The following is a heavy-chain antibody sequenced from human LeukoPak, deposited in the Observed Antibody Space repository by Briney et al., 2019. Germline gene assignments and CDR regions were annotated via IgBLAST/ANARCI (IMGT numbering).Heavy chain of an antibody. CDR3: ARAVVWLPFDY. D-gene: IGHD2-15*01. V-gene: IGHV4-61*02. CDR1: GDSSISGTYY. CDR2: IHPSGST. Sequence: SETLSLTCTVSGDSSISGTYYWSWIRQPAGKGLEWIGRIHPSGSTNYNPSLKSRVTISVDTSKNQFSLNLGSVTAADTAVYYCARAVVWLPFDYWGQGTLVTVSS. J-gene: IGHJ4*02.